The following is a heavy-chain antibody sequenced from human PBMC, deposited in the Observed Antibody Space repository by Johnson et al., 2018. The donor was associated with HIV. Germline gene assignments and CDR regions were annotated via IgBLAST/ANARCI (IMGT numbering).Heavy chain of an antibody. Sequence: QVQLVESGGGLVKPGGSLRLSCAASGFTFSDYYMSWIRQAPGKGLEWVSYISSSGSTIFYADSVKGRFTISRDNAKNSLFLQMNSLRAEDTAVYYCAGGFYYCSGSYHGAFDIWGQGTMVTVSS. CDR2: ISSSGSTI. D-gene: IGHD3-10*01. V-gene: IGHV3-11*04. CDR1: GFTFSDYY. J-gene: IGHJ3*02. CDR3: AGGFYYCSGSYHGAFDI.